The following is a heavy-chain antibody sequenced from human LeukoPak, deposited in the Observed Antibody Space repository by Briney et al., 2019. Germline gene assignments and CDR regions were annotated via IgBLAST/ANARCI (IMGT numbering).Heavy chain of an antibody. CDR3: ARYHWGRYCSSTICYMDV. V-gene: IGHV3-7*01. CDR2: INQDGSEK. CDR1: GFTFRSYW. J-gene: IGHJ6*03. D-gene: IGHD2-2*01. Sequence: GGSLRLSCAASGFTFRSYWMSWVRQAPGKWLEWVANINQDGSEKYYVDSVKGRFTISRDNAENTLYLQMISLRAEDTAVYYCARYHWGRYCSSTICYMDVWGKGTTVTVSS.